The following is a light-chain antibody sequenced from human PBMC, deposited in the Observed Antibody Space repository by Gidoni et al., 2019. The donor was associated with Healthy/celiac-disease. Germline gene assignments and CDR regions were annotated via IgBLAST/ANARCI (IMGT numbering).Light chain of an antibody. CDR3: QQYYSTPIT. J-gene: IGKJ5*01. V-gene: IGKV4-1*01. Sequence: DIVMTQSPYSLAVSLGERATINCKSSQSVLYSSNNKNYLAWYQQKPGQPPKLLIYWASTRESGVPDRFSGSGSGTDFNLTISSMQAEDVAVYYCQQYYSTPITFGQGTRLEIK. CDR1: QSVLYSSNNKNY. CDR2: WAS.